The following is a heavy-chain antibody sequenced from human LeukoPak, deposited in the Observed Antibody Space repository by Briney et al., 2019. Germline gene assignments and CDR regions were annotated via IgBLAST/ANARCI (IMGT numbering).Heavy chain of an antibody. J-gene: IGHJ4*02. CDR3: ARGPGGVTTVLDY. CDR2: INHSGST. V-gene: IGHV4-34*01. D-gene: IGHD4-17*01. CDR1: GGSFSGYY. Sequence: SETLSLTCAVYGGSFSGYYWSWIRQPPGKGLEWIGEINHSGSTNYNPSLKRRVTISVDTSKNQFSLKLSSVTAADTAVYYCARGPGGVTTVLDYWGQGTLVTVSS.